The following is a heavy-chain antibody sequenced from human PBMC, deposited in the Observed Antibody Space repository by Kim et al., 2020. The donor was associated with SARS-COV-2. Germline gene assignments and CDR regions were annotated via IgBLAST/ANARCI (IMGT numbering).Heavy chain of an antibody. CDR1: GYSFTSYW. D-gene: IGHD3-16*01. CDR2: IYPGDSDT. J-gene: IGHJ6*02. Sequence: GESLKISCKGSGYSFTSYWIGWVRQMPGKGLEWMGIIYPGDSDTRYSPSFQGQVTISADKSISTAYLQWSSLKASDTAMYYCARGRTPGGYYYGMDVWCQGTTVTVSS. CDR3: ARGRTPGGYYYGMDV. V-gene: IGHV5-51*01.